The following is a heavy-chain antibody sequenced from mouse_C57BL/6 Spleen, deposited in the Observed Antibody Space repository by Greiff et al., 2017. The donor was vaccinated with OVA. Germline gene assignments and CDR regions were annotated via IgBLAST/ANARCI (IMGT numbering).Heavy chain of an antibody. J-gene: IGHJ4*01. CDR1: GYTFTSYW. CDR2: INPSNGGT. Sequence: VQLQQSGTELVKPGASVKLSCKASGYTFTSYWMHWVKQRPGQGLEWIGNINPSNGGTNYNEKFKSKATLTVDKSSSTAYMQLSSLTSEDSAVYYCARGGSVKGYAMDYWGQGTSVTVSS. CDR3: ARGGSVKGYAMDY. D-gene: IGHD1-3*01. V-gene: IGHV1-53*01.